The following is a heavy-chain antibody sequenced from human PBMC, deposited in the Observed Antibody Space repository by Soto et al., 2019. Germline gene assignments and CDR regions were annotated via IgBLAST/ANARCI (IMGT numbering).Heavy chain of an antibody. J-gene: IGHJ4*02. CDR2: ISGSGGST. CDR3: AKKSGAYSSSWQNVHFDY. D-gene: IGHD6-13*01. V-gene: IGHV3-23*01. CDR1: GFTFSSYA. Sequence: EVQLLESGGGLVQPGGSLRLSCAASGFTFSSYAMSWVRQAPGKGLEWVSAISGSGGSTYYADSVKGRFTISRDNSKNTLYLQMNSLRAEDTAVYYCAKKSGAYSSSWQNVHFDYWGQGTLVTVSS.